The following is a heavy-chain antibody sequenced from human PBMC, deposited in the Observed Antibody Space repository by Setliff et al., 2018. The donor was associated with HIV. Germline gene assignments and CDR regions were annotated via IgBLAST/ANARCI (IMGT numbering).Heavy chain of an antibody. CDR1: GGSIRSYC. Sequence: SETLSLTCTVSGGSIRSYCWSWIRQSPGKGLEWIGYVFYNGDTAYNPSLKSRLTISVDTSKSQFSLKLTSVTAADTAVYYCARQMTIPGVAVTPVDYWGQGALATVSS. CDR2: VFYNGDT. J-gene: IGHJ4*02. V-gene: IGHV4-59*08. CDR3: ARQMTIPGVAVTPVDY. D-gene: IGHD3-3*01.